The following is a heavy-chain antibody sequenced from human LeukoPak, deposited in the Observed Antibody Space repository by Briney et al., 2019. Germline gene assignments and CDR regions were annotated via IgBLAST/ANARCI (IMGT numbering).Heavy chain of an antibody. Sequence: PGGSLRLSCAASGFTFSSYGMHWVRQAPGKGLEWVAFIRYDGSNKYYADSVKGRFTISRDNPKNTLYLQMNSLRAEDTAVYYCASGGLDSCSFWGQGTLVTVSS. D-gene: IGHD6-19*01. CDR1: GFTFSSYG. J-gene: IGHJ4*02. CDR3: ASGGLDSCSF. V-gene: IGHV3-30*02. CDR2: IRYDGSNK.